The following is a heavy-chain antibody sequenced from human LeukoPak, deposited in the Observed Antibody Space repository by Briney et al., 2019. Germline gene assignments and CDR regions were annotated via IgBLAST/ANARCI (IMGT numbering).Heavy chain of an antibody. J-gene: IGHJ4*02. CDR3: ARGDTTAWDFDS. D-gene: IGHD2/OR15-2a*01. V-gene: IGHV3-48*01. CDR1: GFTFSDRS. Sequence: GGSLRLSCVASGFTFSDRSMNWVRQTPGKGLEWISYINKKSDSIYYADSVKGRFTISRDNARNSLYLQMNSLIAEDTAVYYCARGDTTAWDFDSWGQGTLATVSS. CDR2: INKKSDSI.